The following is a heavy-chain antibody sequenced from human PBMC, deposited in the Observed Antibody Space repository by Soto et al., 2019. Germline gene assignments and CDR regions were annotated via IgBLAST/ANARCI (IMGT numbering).Heavy chain of an antibody. V-gene: IGHV3-48*03. CDR1: GFTFSSYE. CDR2: ISSSGSTI. Sequence: GGSLRLSCAASGFTFSSYEMNWVRQAPGKGLEWVSYISSSGSTIYYADSVKGRFNISRDNAKNSLYLQMNSLRAEDTTVYYCASEDSSSSGVDYWGQGTLVTVSS. D-gene: IGHD6-6*01. CDR3: ASEDSSSSGVDY. J-gene: IGHJ4*02.